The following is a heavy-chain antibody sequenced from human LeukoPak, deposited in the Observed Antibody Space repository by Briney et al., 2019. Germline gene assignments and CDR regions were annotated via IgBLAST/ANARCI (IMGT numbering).Heavy chain of an antibody. CDR1: GGSFSGYY. CDR2: INHSGST. J-gene: IGHJ4*02. CDR3: RCFGIAVAGLLFDY. D-gene: IGHD6-19*01. Sequence: PSETLSLTCAVYGGSFSGYYWSWIRQPPGKGLEWIGEINHSGSTNYNPSLKSRVTISVDTSKNQFSLKLSSVTAADTAVYYCRCFGIAVAGLLFDYWGQGTLVTVSS. V-gene: IGHV4-34*01.